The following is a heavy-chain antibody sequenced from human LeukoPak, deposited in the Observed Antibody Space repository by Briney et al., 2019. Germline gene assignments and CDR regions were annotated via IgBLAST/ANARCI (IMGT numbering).Heavy chain of an antibody. J-gene: IGHJ4*02. CDR3: ARGGDLFYGGNSGFFDY. CDR1: GGSISSGGYS. V-gene: IGHV4-30-2*01. D-gene: IGHD2-21*02. CDR2: IYHSGST. Sequence: SETLSLTCAVSGGSISSGGYSWSWIRQPPGKGLGWIGYIYHSGSTYYNPSLKSRVTISVDRSKNQFSLKLSSVTAADTAVYYCARGGDLFYGGNSGFFDYWGQGTLVTVSS.